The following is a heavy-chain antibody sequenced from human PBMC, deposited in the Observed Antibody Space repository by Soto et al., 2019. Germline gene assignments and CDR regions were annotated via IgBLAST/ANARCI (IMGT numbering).Heavy chain of an antibody. J-gene: IGHJ4*02. CDR1: GGSISSYY. CDR3: ARRIVATETFDC. V-gene: IGHV4-59*08. CDR2: IYYSGST. D-gene: IGHD5-12*01. Sequence: SETLSLTCTVSGGSISSYYWSWIRQPPGKGLEWIGYIYYSGSTNYNPSLNSRVTISVDTSKNQFSLTVTSVTAADTAVYYCARRIVATETFDCWGQGTLVTVSS.